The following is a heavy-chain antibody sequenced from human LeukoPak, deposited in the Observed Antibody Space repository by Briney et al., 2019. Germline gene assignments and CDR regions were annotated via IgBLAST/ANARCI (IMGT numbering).Heavy chain of an antibody. D-gene: IGHD3-16*01. Sequence: ASVKVSCKASGYTFTGYYMHWVRQAPGQGLEWMGWINPNSGGTNCAQKFQGWVTMTRDTSISTAYMELSRLRSDDTAVYYCARESGGSYYDYWGQGTLVTVSS. CDR3: ARESGGSYYDY. V-gene: IGHV1-2*04. J-gene: IGHJ4*02. CDR1: GYTFTGYY. CDR2: INPNSGGT.